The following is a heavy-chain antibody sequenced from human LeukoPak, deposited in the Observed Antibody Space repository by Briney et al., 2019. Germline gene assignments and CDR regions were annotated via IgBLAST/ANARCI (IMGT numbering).Heavy chain of an antibody. V-gene: IGHV3-23*01. CDR1: GFTFSSYG. Sequence: GGSLRLSCAASGFTFSSYGMSWVRQAPGKGLEWVSAISGSGGSTYYADSVKGRFTISRDNSKNTLYLQMNSLRAEDTAVYYCAKGQYFDWLGYMDVWGKGTTVTISS. CDR2: ISGSGGST. D-gene: IGHD3-9*01. J-gene: IGHJ6*03. CDR3: AKGQYFDWLGYMDV.